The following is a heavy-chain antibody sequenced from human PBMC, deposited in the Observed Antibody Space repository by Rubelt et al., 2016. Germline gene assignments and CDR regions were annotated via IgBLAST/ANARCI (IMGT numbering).Heavy chain of an antibody. CDR2: IYYSGST. J-gene: IGHJ5*02. CDR3: ARVSSGWTLYNWFDP. D-gene: IGHD6-19*01. CDR1: GGSISSSSYY. Sequence: QLQLQESGPGLVKPSETLSLTCTVSGGSISSSSYYWGWIRQPPGKGLEWIGSIYYSGSTYYNPSLRGRGTISGATSKDQCSRKLGSVTAADTAVYYGARVSSGWTLYNWFDPWGQGTLVTVSS. V-gene: IGHV4-39*07.